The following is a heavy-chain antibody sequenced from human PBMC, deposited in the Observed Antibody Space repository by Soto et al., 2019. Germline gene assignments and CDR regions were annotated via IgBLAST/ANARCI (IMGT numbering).Heavy chain of an antibody. CDR1: GFTFSSYT. V-gene: IGHV3-21*01. Sequence: EVQLVESGGGLVKAGGSLRLSCAASGFTFSSYTTNWVRQAPGKGLEWVSSISSSNFYLEYTDSVRGRFTSSRDNAENSLFLQMNSLRAEDTAVYFCARSRLNGYYFDYWGQGIVVTVSS. CDR2: ISSSNFYL. CDR3: ARSRLNGYYFDY. J-gene: IGHJ4*02. D-gene: IGHD5-12*01.